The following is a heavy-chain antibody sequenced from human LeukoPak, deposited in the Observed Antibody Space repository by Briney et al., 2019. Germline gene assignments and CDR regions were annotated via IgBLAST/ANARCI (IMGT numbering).Heavy chain of an antibody. Sequence: GGSLRLSCAASGFTFSSYGMHWVRQAPGKGLEWVAVISYDGSNKYHADSVKGRFTISRDNSKNTLYLQMNSLRAEDTAVYYCAKDSSSCPGDYWGQGTLVTVSS. J-gene: IGHJ4*02. CDR1: GFTFSSYG. CDR2: ISYDGSNK. D-gene: IGHD6-13*01. CDR3: AKDSSSCPGDY. V-gene: IGHV3-30*18.